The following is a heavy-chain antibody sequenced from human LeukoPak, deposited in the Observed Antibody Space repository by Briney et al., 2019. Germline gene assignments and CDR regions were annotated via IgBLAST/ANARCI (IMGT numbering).Heavy chain of an antibody. D-gene: IGHD5-18*01. Sequence: GESLNISCQGSGYSFTSYWIGWGRQMPGKGLDWMGIIYPGDSDTRYSPSFQGQDTISADKSISTAYLQWSSLRPSGTAMYYCARQGQLIQLWLEAFDIWGQGTMVTVSS. V-gene: IGHV5-51*01. J-gene: IGHJ3*02. CDR1: GYSFTSYW. CDR3: ARQGQLIQLWLEAFDI. CDR2: IYPGDSDT.